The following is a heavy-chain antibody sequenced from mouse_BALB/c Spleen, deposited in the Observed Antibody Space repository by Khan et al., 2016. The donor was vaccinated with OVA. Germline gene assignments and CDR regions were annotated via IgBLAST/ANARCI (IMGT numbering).Heavy chain of an antibody. D-gene: IGHD2-14*01. CDR2: INTYTGEP. J-gene: IGHJ4*01. V-gene: IGHV9-3-1*01. CDR1: GYTFTNYG. Sequence: QVQLQQSGPELKKPGETVKISCKASGYTFTNYGMNWVKQAPGKGLKWMGFINTYTGEPTYADDFKGRFAFSLETSASTAYLQINNLKNEDTSTYFCARVGYSGTMDYWGQGTSVTVAS. CDR3: ARVGYSGTMDY.